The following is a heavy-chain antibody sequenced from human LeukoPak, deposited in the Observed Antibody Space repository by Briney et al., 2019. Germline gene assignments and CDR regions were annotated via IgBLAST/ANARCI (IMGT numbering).Heavy chain of an antibody. D-gene: IGHD1-1*01. Sequence: SGGSLRLSCAASGFTFSSYAMHWVRQAPGKGLEWVAVISYDGSNKYYADSVKGRFTISRDNSKNTLYLQMNSLRAEDTAVYYCARDSSANVYYYYYMDVWGKGTTVTVSS. J-gene: IGHJ6*03. CDR3: ARDSSANVYYYYYMDV. CDR1: GFTFSSYA. CDR2: ISYDGSNK. V-gene: IGHV3-30*04.